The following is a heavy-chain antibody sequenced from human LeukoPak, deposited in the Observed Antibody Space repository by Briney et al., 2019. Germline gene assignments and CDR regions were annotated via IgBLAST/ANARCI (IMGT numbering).Heavy chain of an antibody. CDR1: GFTFSSYS. Sequence: GGSLRLSCAASGFTFSSYSMNWVRQAPGKGLEWVSAISGSGGSTYYADSVKGRSTISRDNSKNTLYLQMNSLRAEDTAVYYCARDNDSRDPPHFDYWGQGTLVTVSS. CDR2: ISGSGGST. D-gene: IGHD3-16*01. V-gene: IGHV3-23*01. J-gene: IGHJ4*02. CDR3: ARDNDSRDPPHFDY.